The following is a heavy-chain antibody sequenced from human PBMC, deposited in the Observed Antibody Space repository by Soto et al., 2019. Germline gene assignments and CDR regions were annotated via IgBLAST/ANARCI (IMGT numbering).Heavy chain of an antibody. CDR3: AAAYSSGWYIRHYYGMDV. Sequence: GASVKVSCRASGSTFTSYGISWVRQAPGQGLAWMGWISAYNGNTNYAQKLQGRVTMTTDTSTSTAYMELRSLRSYDTAVYYCAAAYSSGWYIRHYYGMDVRGQGTTVTVSS. J-gene: IGHJ6*02. CDR1: GSTFTSYG. V-gene: IGHV1-18*04. D-gene: IGHD6-19*01. CDR2: ISAYNGNT.